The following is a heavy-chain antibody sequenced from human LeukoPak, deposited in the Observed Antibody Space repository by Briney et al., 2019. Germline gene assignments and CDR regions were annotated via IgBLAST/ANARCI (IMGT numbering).Heavy chain of an antibody. D-gene: IGHD3/OR15-3a*01. V-gene: IGHV4-34*01. Sequence: PSETLSLTCAVYGGSFSGYYWSWIRQPPGKGLEWIGEINHSGSTNYNPSLKSRVTISVDTSKNQFSLKLSSVTAADTAVYYCARDSVIYGYWGQGTLVTVSS. CDR1: GGSFSGYY. CDR3: ARDSVIYGY. J-gene: IGHJ4*02. CDR2: INHSGST.